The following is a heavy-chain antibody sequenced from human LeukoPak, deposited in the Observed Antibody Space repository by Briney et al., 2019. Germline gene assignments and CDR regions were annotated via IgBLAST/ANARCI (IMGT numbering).Heavy chain of an antibody. CDR2: ISTSTTTI. CDR3: ATGIRERGFDS. J-gene: IGHJ4*02. D-gene: IGHD1-1*01. Sequence: GGSLRLSCEASGFTFSSYSMNWVRQAPGKGLEWISYISTSTTTIYYANSVKGRFTISRDNAKNSLYLQMNSLRAEDTALYFCATGIRERGFDSWGQGTLVTVSS. V-gene: IGHV3-48*04. CDR1: GFTFSSYS.